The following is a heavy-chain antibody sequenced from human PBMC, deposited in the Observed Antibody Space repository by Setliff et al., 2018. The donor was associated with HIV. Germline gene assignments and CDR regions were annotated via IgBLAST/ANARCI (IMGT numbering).Heavy chain of an antibody. CDR1: GGTFSSYA. CDR3: ARVGYYGSGSYYGVGYYYMDV. D-gene: IGHD3-10*01. CDR2: IIPIFGTA. J-gene: IGHJ6*03. Sequence: GASVKVSCKASGGTFSSYAISWVRQAPGQGLEWMGRIIPIFGTANYAQKFQGRVTITADKSTSTAYMELSSLRSEETAVYYCARVGYYGSGSYYGVGYYYMDVWGKGTTVTVSS. V-gene: IGHV1-69*06.